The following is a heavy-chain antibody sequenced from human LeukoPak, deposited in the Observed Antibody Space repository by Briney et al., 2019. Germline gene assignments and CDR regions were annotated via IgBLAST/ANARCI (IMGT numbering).Heavy chain of an antibody. D-gene: IGHD3-9*01. Sequence: PGGSLRLSCAASGFTFSSYAMSWVRQAPGKGLEWVSAISGSGDSTYYADSVKGRFTISRDNSKNTLYLQLSSLRAEDTAVYYCARDQNDILAFDIWGQGTMVTVSS. CDR2: ISGSGDST. CDR1: GFTFSSYA. V-gene: IGHV3-23*01. CDR3: ARDQNDILAFDI. J-gene: IGHJ3*02.